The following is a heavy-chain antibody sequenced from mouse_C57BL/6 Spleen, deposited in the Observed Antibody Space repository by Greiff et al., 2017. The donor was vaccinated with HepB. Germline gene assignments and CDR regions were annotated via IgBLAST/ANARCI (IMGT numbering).Heavy chain of an antibody. Sequence: QVQLQQSGAELVRPGASVTLSCKASGYTFTDYEMHWVKQTPVHGLEWIGAIDPETGGTAYNQKFKGKAILTADKSSSTAYMELRSLTSEDSAVYYCTRYYGYEFAYWGQGTLVTVSA. J-gene: IGHJ3*01. CDR3: TRYYGYEFAY. V-gene: IGHV1-15*01. CDR1: GYTFTDYE. D-gene: IGHD2-2*01. CDR2: IDPETGGT.